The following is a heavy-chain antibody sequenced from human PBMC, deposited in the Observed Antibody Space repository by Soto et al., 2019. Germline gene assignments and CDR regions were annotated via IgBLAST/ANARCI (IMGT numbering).Heavy chain of an antibody. CDR3: AKASGSILYGMAV. D-gene: IGHD3-10*01. CDR2: ISSSSSSI. V-gene: IGHV3-48*01. J-gene: IGHJ6*02. CDR1: GFTFSSYS. Sequence: GGSLRLSCAASGFTFSSYSMNWVRQAPGKGLEWVSYISSSSSSIYYADSVKGRFTISRDNAKNTLYLQMNSLRAEDTAVYYCAKASGSILYGMAVWGQGTTVTVSS.